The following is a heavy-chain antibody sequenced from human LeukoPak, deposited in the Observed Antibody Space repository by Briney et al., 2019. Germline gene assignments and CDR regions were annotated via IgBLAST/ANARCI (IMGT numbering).Heavy chain of an antibody. D-gene: IGHD6-19*01. CDR1: GFTFSSYG. V-gene: IGHV3-23*01. CDR2: ISGSGGST. J-gene: IGHJ4*02. Sequence: SGGSLRLSCAASGFTFSSYGMSWVRQAPGKGLEWVSAISGSGGSTYYADSVKGRFTISRDNSKNTLYLQMNSLRAEDTAIYYCARDLGSYSTGWYMGFDYWGQGTLVTVSS. CDR3: ARDLGSYSTGWYMGFDY.